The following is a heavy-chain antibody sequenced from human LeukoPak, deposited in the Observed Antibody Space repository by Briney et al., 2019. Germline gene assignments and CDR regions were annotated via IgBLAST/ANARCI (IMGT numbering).Heavy chain of an antibody. J-gene: IGHJ3*02. V-gene: IGHV4-61*02. D-gene: IGHD5-18*01. Sequence: SETLSLTCTVSGGSISSGSYYWSWIRQPAGKGLEWIGRIYTSGSTNYNPSLKSRVTISVDTSKNQFSLKLSSVTAADTAVYYCARRGYSYGLDAFDIWGQGTMVTVSS. CDR2: IYTSGST. CDR3: ARRGYSYGLDAFDI. CDR1: GGSISSGSYY.